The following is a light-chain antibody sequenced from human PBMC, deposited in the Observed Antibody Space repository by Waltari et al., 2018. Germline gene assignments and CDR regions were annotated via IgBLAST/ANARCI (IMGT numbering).Light chain of an antibody. CDR2: RDY. CDR3: AAWDDSLNAVI. CDR1: SSNIGSNS. Sequence: QSVLTQPPSASGTPGQRVSLYCSGSSSNIGSNSVNWYQQLPGTAPKLLIYRDYQRPSGVPDRFSGSKSGTSASLAISWLQSEDEADYYCAAWDDSLNAVIFGGGTKLTVL. V-gene: IGLV1-44*01. J-gene: IGLJ2*01.